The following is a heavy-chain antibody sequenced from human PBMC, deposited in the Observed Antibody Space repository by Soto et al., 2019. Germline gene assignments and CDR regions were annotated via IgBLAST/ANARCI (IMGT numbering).Heavy chain of an antibody. V-gene: IGHV5-10-1*01. J-gene: IGHJ6*02. Sequence: PGESLKISCKGSGYSFTSYWISWVRQMPGKGLEWMGRIDPSDSYTNYSPSFQGHVTISADKSISTAYLQWSSLKASDTAIYYCARHDYSNTHMDVWAKGPRSPSP. CDR3: ARHDYSNTHMDV. CDR1: GYSFTSYW. D-gene: IGHD4-4*01. CDR2: IDPSDSYT.